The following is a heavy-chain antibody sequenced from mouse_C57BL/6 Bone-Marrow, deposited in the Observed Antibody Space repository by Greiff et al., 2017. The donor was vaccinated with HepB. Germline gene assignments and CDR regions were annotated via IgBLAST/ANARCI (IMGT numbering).Heavy chain of an antibody. CDR1: GFTFSSYA. D-gene: IGHD2-5*01. CDR2: ISDGGSYT. Sequence: EVKLQESGGGLVKPGGSLKLSCAASGFTFSSYAMSWVRQTPEKRLEWVATISDGGSYTYYPDNVKGRFTISRDNAKNNLYLQMSHLKSEDTAMYYCAREGAYYSNPAWFAYWGQGTLVTVSA. CDR3: AREGAYYSNPAWFAY. V-gene: IGHV5-4*01. J-gene: IGHJ3*01.